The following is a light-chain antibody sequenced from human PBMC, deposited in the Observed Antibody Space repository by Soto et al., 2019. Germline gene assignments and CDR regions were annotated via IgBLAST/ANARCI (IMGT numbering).Light chain of an antibody. CDR2: NDS. J-gene: IGLJ3*02. Sequence: SYVLTQPPSVSVAPGQTARITCGGNNIGSKSVHWYQQKQGQAPVLVVYNDSDRPSGIPERFSGSNSGNTATLTVSRVEAGDEADYYCQVWDSSSDHSWVFGGGTKLTVL. CDR3: QVWDSSSDHSWV. CDR1: NIGSKS. V-gene: IGLV3-21*02.